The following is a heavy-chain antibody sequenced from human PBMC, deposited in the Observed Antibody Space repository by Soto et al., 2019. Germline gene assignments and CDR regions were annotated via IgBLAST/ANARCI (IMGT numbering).Heavy chain of an antibody. D-gene: IGHD3-22*01. J-gene: IGHJ4*02. Sequence: EVQLVESGGGLVKPGGSLRLSCAASGFTFSNAWMNWVRQAPGKGLEWVGRIKSKTDGGTTDYAAPVKGRFTISREDSKNTLYLQMNSLKTEDTAVYYCTTDPVTMIVVVPSSGWGQGTLVTVSS. CDR3: TTDPVTMIVVVPSSG. V-gene: IGHV3-15*07. CDR2: IKSKTDGGTT. CDR1: GFTFSNAW.